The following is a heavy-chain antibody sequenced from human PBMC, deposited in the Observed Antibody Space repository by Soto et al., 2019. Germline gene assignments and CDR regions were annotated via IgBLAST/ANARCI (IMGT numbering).Heavy chain of an antibody. CDR1: GYSFTTYW. CDR3: ARLERVWYGVF. J-gene: IGHJ4*02. V-gene: IGHV5-51*01. D-gene: IGHD6-19*01. Sequence: LGESLKISCKGSGYSFTTYWIAWVRQMPGKGLECMGIIYPGNSDTRYSPSFQGQVTISVDKSITTAYLQWNSLGASDTAMYYCARLERVWYGVFWGQGTQVTVPS. CDR2: IYPGNSDT.